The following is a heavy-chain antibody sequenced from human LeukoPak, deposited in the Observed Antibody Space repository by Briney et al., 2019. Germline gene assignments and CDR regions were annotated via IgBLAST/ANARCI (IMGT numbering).Heavy chain of an antibody. V-gene: IGHV4-34*01. D-gene: IGHD3-22*01. Sequence: SETLSLTCAVYGGSFSGYYWSCIRQPPGKGLEWIGENNHRRTNNYTPSLRSRVTISVDTYKNQFSLMLSAVAAANTAVYYCAKDRPIYYDSSCVDYWGQGTLVTVSS. CDR3: AKDRPIYYDSSCVDY. CDR1: GGSFSGYY. CDR2: NNHRRTN. J-gene: IGHJ4*02.